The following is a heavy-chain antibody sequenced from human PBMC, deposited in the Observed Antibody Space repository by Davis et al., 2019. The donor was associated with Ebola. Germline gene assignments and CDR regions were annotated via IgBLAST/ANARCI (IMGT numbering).Heavy chain of an antibody. CDR2: ISSSSSYI. Sequence: PGGSLRLSCAASGFTFSSYSMNWVRQAPGKGLEWVSSISSSSSYIYYADSVKGRFTISRDNAKNSLYLQMNSLRAEDTAVYYCARDRSGSGLLPLYYYYYGMDVWGQGTTVTVSS. V-gene: IGHV3-21*01. CDR1: GFTFSSYS. D-gene: IGHD3-22*01. J-gene: IGHJ6*02. CDR3: ARDRSGSGLLPLYYYYYGMDV.